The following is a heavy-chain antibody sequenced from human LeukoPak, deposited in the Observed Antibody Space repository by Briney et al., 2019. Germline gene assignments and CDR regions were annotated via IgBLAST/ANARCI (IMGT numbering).Heavy chain of an antibody. J-gene: IGHJ4*02. CDR1: RFTFTTYA. Sequence: GGSLRLSCAASRFTFTTYAMTWVRQPPGKGLEWVSIIYPSGSTYYADSVKGRFTISRDNSKNTLYLQMNSLRAEDTAMYYCARSYGDYYFDYWGQGTLVTVSS. CDR3: ARSYGDYYFDY. CDR2: IYPSGST. D-gene: IGHD4-17*01. V-gene: IGHV3-53*01.